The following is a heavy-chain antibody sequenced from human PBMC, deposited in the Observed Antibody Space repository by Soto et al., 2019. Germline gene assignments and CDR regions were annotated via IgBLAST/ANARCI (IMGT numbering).Heavy chain of an antibody. D-gene: IGHD3-10*01. Sequence: PSETLSLTCAVYGGSFSGYYWSWIRQPPGKGLEWIGEINHSGSTNYNPSLKSRVTISVDTSKNQFSLKLSSVTAADTAVYYCARAPLYLNFMYYYGSGLSRENPYYYYGMDVWGQGTTVTVSS. J-gene: IGHJ6*02. CDR1: GGSFSGYY. CDR3: ARAPLYLNFMYYYGSGLSRENPYYYYGMDV. CDR2: INHSGST. V-gene: IGHV4-34*01.